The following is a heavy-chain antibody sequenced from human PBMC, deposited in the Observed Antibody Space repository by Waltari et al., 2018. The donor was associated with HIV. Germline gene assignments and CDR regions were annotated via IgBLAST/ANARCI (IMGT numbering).Heavy chain of an antibody. CDR3: ARGVDTAMVTVDY. V-gene: IGHV4-34*01. J-gene: IGHJ4*02. Sequence: QVQLQQWGAGLLKPSETLSLTCSVYGGSFRGYHWSRIRQPPGKGLEWIGEINHSGSTNYNPSLKSRVTISVDTSKNQFSLKLSSVTAADTAVYYCARGVDTAMVTVDYWGQGTLVTVSS. CDR1: GGSFRGYH. CDR2: INHSGST. D-gene: IGHD5-18*01.